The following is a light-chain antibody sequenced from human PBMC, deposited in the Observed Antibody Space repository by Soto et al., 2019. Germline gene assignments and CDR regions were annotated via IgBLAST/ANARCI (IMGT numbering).Light chain of an antibody. Sequence: SYELTQPPSVSVAPGETASVTCGGNNIRSKSVHWYQQKPGQAPVLVIYYDRERPSGIPERFSGSNSGNTATLTISRVEAGDEADYYCQVWDTSSDHVVFGGGTKLTV. J-gene: IGLJ2*01. CDR3: QVWDTSSDHVV. V-gene: IGLV3-21*04. CDR2: YDR. CDR1: NIRSKS.